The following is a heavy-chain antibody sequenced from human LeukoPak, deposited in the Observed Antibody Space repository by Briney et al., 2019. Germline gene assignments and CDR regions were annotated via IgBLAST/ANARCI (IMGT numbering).Heavy chain of an antibody. Sequence: SETLSLTCAVYGGSFSGYYWSWIRQPPGKGLEWIGEINHSGSTNYNPSLKSRVTISVDTSKNQFSLKLSSMTAADTAVYYCARAYYYDSSGYYGSVRHYYGMDVWGQGTTVTVSS. CDR2: INHSGST. CDR3: ARAYYYDSSGYYGSVRHYYGMDV. CDR1: GGSFSGYY. J-gene: IGHJ6*02. D-gene: IGHD3-22*01. V-gene: IGHV4-34*01.